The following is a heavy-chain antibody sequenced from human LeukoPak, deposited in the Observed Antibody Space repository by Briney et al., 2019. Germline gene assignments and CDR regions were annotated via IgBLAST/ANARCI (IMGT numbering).Heavy chain of an antibody. V-gene: IGHV3-30*18. CDR2: ISYDGSNK. Sequence: AGGSLRLSCAASGFTFSSYGMHWVRQAPGKGLEWVAVISYDGSNKYYADSVKGRFTISRDNSKNTLYLQMNSLRAEDTAVYYCAKDAARRQWLALYYFDYWGQGTLVTVSS. D-gene: IGHD6-19*01. CDR1: GFTFSSYG. CDR3: AKDAARRQWLALYYFDY. J-gene: IGHJ4*02.